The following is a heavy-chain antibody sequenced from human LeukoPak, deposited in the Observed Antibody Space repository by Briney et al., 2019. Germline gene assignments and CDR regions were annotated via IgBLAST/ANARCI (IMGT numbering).Heavy chain of an antibody. CDR2: IYYGGNT. V-gene: IGHV4-30-4*07. CDR1: GGSISSGVYS. CDR3: ARSPSTYYYDSSGYLED. D-gene: IGHD3-22*01. Sequence: SETLSLTCAVSGGSISSGVYSWSWVRQPPGKGLEWIGYIYYGGNTYYNPSLKSRLTISLDTSNNQFSLKLSSVTAADTAVYYCARSPSTYYYDSSGYLEDWGQGTLVTVSS. J-gene: IGHJ4*02.